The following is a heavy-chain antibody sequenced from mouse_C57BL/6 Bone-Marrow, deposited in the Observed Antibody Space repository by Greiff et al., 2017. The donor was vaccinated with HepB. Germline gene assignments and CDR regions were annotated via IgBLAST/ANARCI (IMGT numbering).Heavy chain of an antibody. CDR3: ARGGVTTVEFAY. V-gene: IGHV1-80*01. J-gene: IGHJ3*01. D-gene: IGHD1-1*01. CDR2: IYPGDGDT. Sequence: VQLQQSGAELVKPGASVKISCKASGYAFSSYWMNWVKQRPGKGLEWIGQIYPGDGDTNYNGKFKGKATLTADKSSSTAYMQLSSLTSEDSAVYFCARGGVTTVEFAYRGQGTLVTVSA. CDR1: GYAFSSYW.